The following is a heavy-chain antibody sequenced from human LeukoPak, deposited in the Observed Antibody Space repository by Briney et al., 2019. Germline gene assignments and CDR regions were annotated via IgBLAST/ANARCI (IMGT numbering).Heavy chain of an antibody. CDR2: IYYSGST. CDR3: ARDLRYYDFWSGYSPRGGWFDP. J-gene: IGHJ5*02. CDR1: GGSISSGDYY. V-gene: IGHV4-30-4*08. D-gene: IGHD3-3*01. Sequence: SETLSLTCTVSGGSISSGDYYWSWIRQPPGKGLEWIGYIYYSGSTYYNPSLKSRVTISVDTSKNQFSLRLSSVTAEDTAVYYCARDLRYYDFWSGYSPRGGWFDPWGQGTLVTVSS.